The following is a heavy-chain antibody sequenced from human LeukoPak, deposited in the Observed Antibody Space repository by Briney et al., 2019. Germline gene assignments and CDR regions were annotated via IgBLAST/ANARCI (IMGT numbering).Heavy chain of an antibody. CDR1: GGSFSGYY. CDR2: INHSGST. CDR3: ARLVVATIRRDY. J-gene: IGHJ4*02. Sequence: SETLSLTCAVYGGSFSGYYWSWIRQPPGKGLEWIGEINHSGSTNYNPPLKSRVTISVDTSKNQFSLKLSSVTAADTAVYYCARLVVATIRRDYWGQGTLVTVSS. D-gene: IGHD5-12*01. V-gene: IGHV4-34*01.